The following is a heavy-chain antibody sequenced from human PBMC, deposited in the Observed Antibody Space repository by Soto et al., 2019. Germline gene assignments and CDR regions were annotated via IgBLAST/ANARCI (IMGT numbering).Heavy chain of an antibody. V-gene: IGHV3-48*01. J-gene: IGHJ5*02. CDR1: GLTFSSYS. Sequence: EVQLVESGGGLVQPGGSLRISCAASGLTFSSYSMNWVRQAPGKGLEWVSYISSSSSTIYYEDSVKGRFTISRDNAKNSLYLQMNRLRAEDTAVYYCASLSGAGPWGQGTLVTVSS. CDR2: ISSSSSTI. CDR3: ASLSGAGP. D-gene: IGHD3-10*01.